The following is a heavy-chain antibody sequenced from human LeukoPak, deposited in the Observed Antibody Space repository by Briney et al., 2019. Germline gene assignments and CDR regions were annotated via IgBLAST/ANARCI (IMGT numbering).Heavy chain of an antibody. CDR2: IRYDGSNE. V-gene: IGHV3-30*02. Sequence: GGSLRLSCAASGFTFSRYGMHWVRQAPGKGLEWVAFIRYDGSNEYYADSVKARFTISRDNSKNTLYLQMNILKTEDTAVYYCAKQMVRGVIGFDHWGQGTLVTVSS. CDR3: AKQMVRGVIGFDH. J-gene: IGHJ4*02. D-gene: IGHD3-10*01. CDR1: GFTFSRYG.